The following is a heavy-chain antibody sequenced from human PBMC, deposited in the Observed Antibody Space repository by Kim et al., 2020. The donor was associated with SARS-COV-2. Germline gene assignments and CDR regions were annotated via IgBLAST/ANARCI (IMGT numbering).Heavy chain of an antibody. Sequence: DPVQGRFNIPSENSKNSLYLQMNSLRAEDTAVYYCAKEIRLLEWRSYFDYWGQGTLVTVSS. V-gene: IGHV3-23*01. CDR3: AKEIRLLEWRSYFDY. D-gene: IGHD3-3*01. J-gene: IGHJ4*02.